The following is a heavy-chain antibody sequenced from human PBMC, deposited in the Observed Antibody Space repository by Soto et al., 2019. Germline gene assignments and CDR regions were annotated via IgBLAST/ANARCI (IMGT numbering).Heavy chain of an antibody. CDR1: GFTFSSYA. CDR2: ISGSGGST. Sequence: EVQLLESGGGLVQPGGSLRLSCAASGFTFSSYAMSWVRLAPGKGLEWVSAISGSGGSTYYADSVKGRFTISRDNSKNTLYLQMNSLRAEDTAVYYCAKRVVVVAATRAGYYFDYWGQGTLVTVSS. D-gene: IGHD2-15*01. J-gene: IGHJ4*02. CDR3: AKRVVVVAATRAGYYFDY. V-gene: IGHV3-23*01.